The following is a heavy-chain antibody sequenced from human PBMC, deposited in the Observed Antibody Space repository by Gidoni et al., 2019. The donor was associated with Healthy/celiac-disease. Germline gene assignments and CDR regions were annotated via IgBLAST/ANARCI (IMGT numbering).Heavy chain of an antibody. V-gene: IGHV6-1*01. D-gene: IGHD6-19*01. CDR1: GDSVSSTSAA. CDR3: ARGDSSGWYDNWFDP. J-gene: IGHJ5*02. CDR2: TYYRSKWYN. Sequence: QVQLQQTGPGLGKPSPTASPTCAISGDSVSSTSAAWNWIRQSPSRGLDWLGRTYYRSKWYNDYAVSVKSRITINPDTSKNQFSLQLNSVTPEDTAVYYCARGDSSGWYDNWFDPWGQGTLVTVSS.